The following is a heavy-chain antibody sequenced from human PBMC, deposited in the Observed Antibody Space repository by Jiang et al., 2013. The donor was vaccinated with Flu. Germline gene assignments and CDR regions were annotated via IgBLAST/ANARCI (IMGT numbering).Heavy chain of an antibody. CDR1: GFTFEEYA. CDR2: ISWNSGRI. Sequence: SGGGLVQPDGSLRLSCAASGFTFEEYAMSWVRQPPGKGLEWVSGISWNSGRIGYADSVKGRFTISRDNAKNSLFLQMDSLRAEDTALYFCARDLRPSGYLYYYYGMDVW. D-gene: IGHD3-22*01. CDR3: ARDLRPSGYLYYYYGMDV. J-gene: IGHJ6*01. V-gene: IGHV3-9*01.